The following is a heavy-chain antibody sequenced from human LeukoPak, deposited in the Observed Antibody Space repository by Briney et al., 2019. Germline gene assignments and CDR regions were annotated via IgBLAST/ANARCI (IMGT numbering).Heavy chain of an antibody. CDR3: ARGVGEGDFLAGYYLDY. CDR2: IYHSGST. J-gene: IGHJ4*02. CDR1: GGSISSGGYS. V-gene: IGHV4-30-2*01. Sequence: SETLSLTCAVSGGSISSGGYSWSWIRQPPGKGREGIGCIYHSGSTYYNPSLKSRVTRSVDRSKNQFSLKPSSVPAADTAVYYCARGVGEGDFLAGYYLDYWGQGTLVTVSS. D-gene: IGHD3-9*01.